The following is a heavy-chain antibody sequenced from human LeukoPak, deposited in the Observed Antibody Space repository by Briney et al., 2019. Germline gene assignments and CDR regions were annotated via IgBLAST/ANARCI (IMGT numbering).Heavy chain of an antibody. V-gene: IGHV4-38-2*01. J-gene: IGHJ5*02. CDR2: IYHSGST. CDR3: ARCAPAFGDYYDSALFDP. CDR1: GYSISRGYY. Sequence: SQTLSPTCAVSGYSISRGYYWGWIRQPPGKGLEWFGIIYHSGSTYYNPSLKSRVTISVDTSKNQFSLKLSSVTAADTAVYYCARCAPAFGDYYDSALFDPWGQGTLVTVSS. D-gene: IGHD3-22*01.